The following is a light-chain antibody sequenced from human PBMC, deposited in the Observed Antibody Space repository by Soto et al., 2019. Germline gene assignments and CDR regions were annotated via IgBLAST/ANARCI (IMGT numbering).Light chain of an antibody. Sequence: QAVVTQEPSLPVSPGGTVTLTCASSTGAVTSGYYPNWFQQKPGQAPSALIYSTSNKHSWTPARFSGSLLGGKAALTLSGVQPEVAAEYYCLLYYGGAYVFGTGTKVTVL. CDR1: TGAVTSGYY. J-gene: IGLJ1*01. CDR3: LLYYGGAYV. V-gene: IGLV7-43*01. CDR2: STS.